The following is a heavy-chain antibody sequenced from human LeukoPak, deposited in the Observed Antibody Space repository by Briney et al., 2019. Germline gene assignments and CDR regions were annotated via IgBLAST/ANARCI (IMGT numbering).Heavy chain of an antibody. CDR1: GFTFSAYA. D-gene: IGHD3-10*02. Sequence: GGSLRLSCEASGFTFSAYAMTWVRQAPGKGLEWVSSIGSDNKPHYSESVKGRFAISRDNSKNTLFLQLHNLRVEDTALYYCARDLHDYVAMDFWGQGTTVTVSS. J-gene: IGHJ6*02. CDR2: IGSDNKP. V-gene: IGHV3-23*01. CDR3: ARDLHDYVAMDF.